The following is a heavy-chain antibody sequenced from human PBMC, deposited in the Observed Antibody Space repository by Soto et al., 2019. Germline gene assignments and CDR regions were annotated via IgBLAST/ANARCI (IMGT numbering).Heavy chain of an antibody. J-gene: IGHJ6*03. V-gene: IGHV2-5*02. D-gene: IGHD2-15*01. CDR2: IYWDDDK. CDR3: AHATRVAYLKYYIDV. CDR1: GFSLSTSGVG. Sequence: QITLKESGPTVVKPTQTLTLTCTFSGFSLSTSGVGVGWIRQPPGKALEWLALIYWDDDKRYRSSLQSRLTITKDTSKNQAVLTMINVDPVDTATYYCAHATRVAYLKYYIDVWGKGTTVTVSS.